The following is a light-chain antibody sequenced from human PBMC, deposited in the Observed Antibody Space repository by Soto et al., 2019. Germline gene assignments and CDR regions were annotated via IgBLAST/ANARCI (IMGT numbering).Light chain of an antibody. CDR3: SSYAGSNNFGV. CDR1: SSDVGGYNY. Sequence: QSVLTQPTSASGSPGQSVTISCTGTSSDVGGYNYVSSYQQHPGKAPKLMIYEVSKRPSGVPDRFSGSKSGNTASLTVSGLQAEDEADYYCSSYAGSNNFGVFGTGTKLTVL. CDR2: EVS. V-gene: IGLV2-8*01. J-gene: IGLJ1*01.